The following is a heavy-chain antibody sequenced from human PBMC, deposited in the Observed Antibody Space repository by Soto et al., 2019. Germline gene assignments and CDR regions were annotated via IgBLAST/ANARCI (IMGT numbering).Heavy chain of an antibody. CDR2: ISSYNGVT. CDR3: GGVVENSYGMDV. D-gene: IGHD3-10*01. Sequence: ASVKVSCKASGYTFTSYGISWVRQAPGQGLEWMGWISSYNGVTNYAQKLQGRVTLTTDSSTSTAYMELSSLRSEDTAVYYCGGVVENSYGMDVWGQGTTVTVSS. V-gene: IGHV1-18*01. CDR1: GYTFTSYG. J-gene: IGHJ6*02.